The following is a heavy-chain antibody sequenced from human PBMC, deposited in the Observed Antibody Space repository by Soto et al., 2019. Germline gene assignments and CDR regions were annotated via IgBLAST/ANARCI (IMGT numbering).Heavy chain of an antibody. CDR3: ARENGYSYGRTYYYYYGMDV. CDR1: GGTFSSYA. D-gene: IGHD5-18*01. J-gene: IGHJ6*02. Sequence: QVQLVQSGAEVKKPGSSVKVSCKASGGTFSSYAISWVRQAPGQGLEWMGGIIPIFGTANYAQKFQGRVTITEDESTSTAYMELSSLRSEDTAVYYCARENGYSYGRTYYYYYGMDVWGQGTTVTVSS. V-gene: IGHV1-69*01. CDR2: IIPIFGTA.